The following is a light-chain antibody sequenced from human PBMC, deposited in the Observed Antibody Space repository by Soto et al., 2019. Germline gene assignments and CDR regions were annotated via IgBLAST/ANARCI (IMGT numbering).Light chain of an antibody. V-gene: IGKV3-15*01. J-gene: IGKJ5*01. Sequence: EIVMTQSPATLSVSPGERATLSCRASQSVSSNLAWYQQKPGQAPRLLIYGASTRATGIPARFSGSGSGTEFTLTISSLQPEDFVTYYCQQASSFPITFGQGTRLEIK. CDR3: QQASSFPIT. CDR1: QSVSSN. CDR2: GAS.